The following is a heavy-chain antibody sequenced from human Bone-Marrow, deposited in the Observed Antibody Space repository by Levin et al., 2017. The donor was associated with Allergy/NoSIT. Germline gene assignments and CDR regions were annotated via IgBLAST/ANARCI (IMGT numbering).Heavy chain of an antibody. V-gene: IGHV1-18*01. CDR3: ARVALTMGGPDFDY. Sequence: ASVKVSCKASGYTFTNYAITWVRQAPGQGLEWMGWVNIASDDINYVQKFQGRINMRRDIPTDTAFLEMWSLTSDDTAVYYCARVALTMGGPDFDYWGQGTLVSVSS. J-gene: IGHJ4*02. CDR2: VNIASDDI. D-gene: IGHD1-26*01. CDR1: GYTFTNYA.